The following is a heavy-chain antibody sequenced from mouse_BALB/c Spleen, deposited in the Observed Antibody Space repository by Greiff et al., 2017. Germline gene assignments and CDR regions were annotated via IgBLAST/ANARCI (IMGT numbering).Heavy chain of an antibody. CDR2: IWSGGST. D-gene: IGHD1-2*01. CDR1: GFSLTSYG. CDR3: AGPITTATWYAMDY. V-gene: IGHV2-4-1*01. Sequence: VHLVESGPGLVQPSQSLSITCTVSGFSLTSYGVHWVRQSPGKGLEWLGVIWSGGSTDYNAAFISRLSISKDNSKSQVFFKMNSLQADDTAIYYCAGPITTATWYAMDYWGQGTSVTVSS. J-gene: IGHJ4*01.